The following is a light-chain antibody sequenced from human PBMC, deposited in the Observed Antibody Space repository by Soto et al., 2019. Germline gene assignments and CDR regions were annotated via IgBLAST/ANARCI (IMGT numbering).Light chain of an antibody. CDR1: QSVGSN. V-gene: IGKV3-15*01. Sequence: EIVLTQSPATLSVSPGERVTLSCRASQSVGSNLAWYQQKPGQALRLLISGSSTRATGFPARFSGSGSGTEFTLIISSMQSEDFAVYYCQQYNEWPITFGQGTRLELK. J-gene: IGKJ5*01. CDR2: GSS. CDR3: QQYNEWPIT.